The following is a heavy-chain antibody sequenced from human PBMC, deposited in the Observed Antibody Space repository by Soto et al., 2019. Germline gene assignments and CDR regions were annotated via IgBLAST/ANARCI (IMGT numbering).Heavy chain of an antibody. CDR2: ISAYNGNT. J-gene: IGHJ4*02. D-gene: IGHD2-2*01. CDR3: ARGGCSSTSCYHQNYFDY. V-gene: IGHV1-18*01. CDR1: GYTFTSSG. Sequence: ASVKVSCKASGYTFTSSGISWVRQAPGQGLEWMGWISAYNGNTNYAQKLQGRVTMTTDTSTSTAYMELRSLRSDDTAVYYCARGGCSSTSCYHQNYFDYWGQGTLVTVS.